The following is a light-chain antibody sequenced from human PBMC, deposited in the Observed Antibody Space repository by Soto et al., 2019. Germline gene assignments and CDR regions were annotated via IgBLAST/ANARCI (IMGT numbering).Light chain of an antibody. V-gene: IGKV1-5*01. CDR3: QQYNSYS. Sequence: DIQMTQSPSTLSASVGDRFTITCRASQSISSWLAWYQQKPGKAPKLLIYHASTLESGVPSRFSGSGSGTEFTLTISSLQPDDFATYYCQQYNSYSFGQGTKVDI. CDR1: QSISSW. CDR2: HAS. J-gene: IGKJ1*01.